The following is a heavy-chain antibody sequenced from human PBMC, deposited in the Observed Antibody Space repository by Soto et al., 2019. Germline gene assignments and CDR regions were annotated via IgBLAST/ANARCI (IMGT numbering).Heavy chain of an antibody. CDR3: ARGYCTTTICDNWLDP. CDR1: GYAFTSYW. J-gene: IGHJ5*02. CDR2: IYPGDSDT. V-gene: IGHV5-51*01. Sequence: GESLKISCTASGYAFTSYWIAWVRQMPGKGLEWMGIIYPGDSDTRYSPSFQGQVTISVDKSITTAYLQWSSLKASDTAMYYCARGYCTTTICDNWLDPWGQGTLVTVXS. D-gene: IGHD2-2*01.